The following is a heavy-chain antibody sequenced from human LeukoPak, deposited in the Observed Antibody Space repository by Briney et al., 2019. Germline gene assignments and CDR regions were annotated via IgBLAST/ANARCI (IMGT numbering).Heavy chain of an antibody. CDR3: ARERGPRYCSTTSCSGNNWFDP. Sequence: GRSLRLSCAASGFTFSSYAMHWVRQAPGKGLEWVAVISYDGSNKYYADSVKGRFTISRDNSKNTLYLQMSSLRAEDTAVYHCARERGPRYCSTTSCSGNNWFDPWGQGTLVTVSS. J-gene: IGHJ5*02. CDR1: GFTFSSYA. CDR2: ISYDGSNK. D-gene: IGHD2-2*01. V-gene: IGHV3-30-3*01.